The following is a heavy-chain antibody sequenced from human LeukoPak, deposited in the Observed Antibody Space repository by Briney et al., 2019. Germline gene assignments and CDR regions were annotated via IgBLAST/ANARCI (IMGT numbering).Heavy chain of an antibody. D-gene: IGHD1-26*01. Sequence: GGSLRLSCAASGFTFSDCAMSWVRQAPGKGLEWVSGIRGSGGSTYYADSVKGRFTISRDNPKNTMYLQMNPLRAEDTAVYYCAKDVVAAPSRFDYWGQGTLVTVSS. J-gene: IGHJ4*02. CDR3: AKDVVAAPSRFDY. V-gene: IGHV3-23*01. CDR2: IRGSGGST. CDR1: GFTFSDCA.